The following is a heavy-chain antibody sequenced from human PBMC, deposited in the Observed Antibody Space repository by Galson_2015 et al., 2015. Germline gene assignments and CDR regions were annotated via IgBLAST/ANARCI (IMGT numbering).Heavy chain of an antibody. CDR2: ISGRNLYRISRLSGRGGDT. CDR3: LQGGWVTRFDS. J-gene: IGHJ4*02. Sequence: SLKLSCKASGFTFTTSAITWVRQAAGQGLEWISCISGRNLYRISRLSGRGGDTYYADTVKGRFTISRDNSKNTLYLQVSSQRADDTAVYYCLQGGWVTRFDSWGQGTLVTVSS. V-gene: IGHV3-23*01. D-gene: IGHD6-19*01. CDR1: GFTFTTSA.